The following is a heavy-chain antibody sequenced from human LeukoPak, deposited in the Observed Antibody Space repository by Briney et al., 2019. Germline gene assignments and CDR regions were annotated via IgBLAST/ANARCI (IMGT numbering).Heavy chain of an antibody. Sequence: ASVKVSCKASGYTFTDYFMNWVRQAPGQGLEWMGWINPNSGGTNYAQKFQGRVTMTRDTSISTAYMELSRLRSDDTAVYYCARDSSSWYDYWGQGTLVTVSS. CDR3: ARDSSSWYDY. V-gene: IGHV1-2*02. CDR1: GYTFTDYF. D-gene: IGHD6-13*01. CDR2: INPNSGGT. J-gene: IGHJ4*02.